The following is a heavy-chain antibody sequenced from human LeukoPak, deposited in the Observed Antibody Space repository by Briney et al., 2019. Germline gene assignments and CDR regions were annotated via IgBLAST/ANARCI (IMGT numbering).Heavy chain of an antibody. CDR1: GFTFSSYS. V-gene: IGHV3-21*01. Sequence: GGSLRLSCAASGFTFSSYSMNWVRQAPGKGLEWVSSISNISTYIYYADSVKGRFTISRDNVQNSLYLQMNSLRAEDSAVYYCARDRQQQLVGTSFDIWGQGTMVTVSS. D-gene: IGHD6-13*01. J-gene: IGHJ3*02. CDR2: ISNISTYI. CDR3: ARDRQQQLVGTSFDI.